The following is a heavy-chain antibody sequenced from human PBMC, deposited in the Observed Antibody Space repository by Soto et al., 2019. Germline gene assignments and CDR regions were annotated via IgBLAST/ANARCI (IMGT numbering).Heavy chain of an antibody. J-gene: IGHJ6*02. CDR1: GFTVSSNY. Sequence: GGSLRLSCAASGFTVSSNYMSWVRQAPGKGLEWVSAISGSGGSTYYADSVKGRFTISRDNSKNTLYLQMNSLRAEDTAVYYCAKDSPYDFWSGPQPYYGMDVWGQGTTVTVSS. CDR2: ISGSGGST. D-gene: IGHD3-3*01. CDR3: AKDSPYDFWSGPQPYYGMDV. V-gene: IGHV3-23*01.